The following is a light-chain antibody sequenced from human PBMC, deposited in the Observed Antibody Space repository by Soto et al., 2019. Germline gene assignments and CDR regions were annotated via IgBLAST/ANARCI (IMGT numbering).Light chain of an antibody. CDR3: CSYAGRITVV. Sequence: QAVVTQPASVSGSPGQSITISCTGTSSDVGSYNLVSWYQQHPGKAPKLMIYEVTERPSGVSDRISGSKSGNTASLTISGLQAEDAADYYCCSYAGRITVVFGGGTKVTVL. CDR1: SSDVGSYNL. J-gene: IGLJ2*01. V-gene: IGLV2-23*02. CDR2: EVT.